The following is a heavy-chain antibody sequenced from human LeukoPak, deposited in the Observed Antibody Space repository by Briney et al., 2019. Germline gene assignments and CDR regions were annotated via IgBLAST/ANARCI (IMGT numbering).Heavy chain of an antibody. CDR3: ARDFDTAAFDY. V-gene: IGHV4-30-4*01. CDR2: IYYSGST. CDR1: GGSISSGDYY. J-gene: IGHJ4*02. Sequence: SQTLSLTCTGSGGSISSGDYYWSWIRQPPGKGLEWIGYIYYSGSTYYNPSLKSRVTISVDTSKNQFSLKLSSVTAADTAVYYCARDFDTAAFDYWGQGTLVTVSS.